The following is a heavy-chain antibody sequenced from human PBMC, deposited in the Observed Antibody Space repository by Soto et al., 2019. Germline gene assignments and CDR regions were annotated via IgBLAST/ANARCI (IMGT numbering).Heavy chain of an antibody. CDR3: ARASGWYPSDAFET. Sequence: EAQLVESGGGLVQPGGSLRLSCAASGFTFATYSMNWVRQAPGKGLEWVSYISDSSATRYYADSVTGRFTISRDNAKNSLYLQMNCLRDEDSALYYCARASGWYPSDAFETWGQGTPVTVSS. CDR2: ISDSSATR. CDR1: GFTFATYS. D-gene: IGHD6-19*01. J-gene: IGHJ3*02. V-gene: IGHV3-48*02.